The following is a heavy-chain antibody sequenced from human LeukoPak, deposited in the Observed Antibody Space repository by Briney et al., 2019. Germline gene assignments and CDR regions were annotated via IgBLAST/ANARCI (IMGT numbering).Heavy chain of an antibody. CDR1: GFTFSSYA. CDR3: AREEGITVSQFADY. V-gene: IGHV3-64*01. CDR2: ISSNGADT. J-gene: IGHJ4*02. D-gene: IGHD4-17*01. Sequence: GGSLRLACAASGFTFSSYAMHWVRQAPGKGLEYVSVISSNGADTYYANSVKGRFTISRDNSKNTLYLQMGSLRAEDMAVYYCAREEGITVSQFADYWGQGTLVTVSS.